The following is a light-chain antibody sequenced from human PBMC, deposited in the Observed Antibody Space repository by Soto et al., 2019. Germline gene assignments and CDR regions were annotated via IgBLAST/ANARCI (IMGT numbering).Light chain of an antibody. CDR1: SSDVGGYNY. J-gene: IGLJ2*01. CDR2: DVS. V-gene: IGLV2-14*01. CDR3: RSYTSGTDVV. Sequence: QSALTQPASVSGSPGQSITISCTGTSSDVGGYNYVSWYQQHPGKAPKLMIYDVSNRPSGVSNRFSGSKSGNTASLTISGLRSEDEADYYCRSYTSGTDVVFGGGTKLTVL.